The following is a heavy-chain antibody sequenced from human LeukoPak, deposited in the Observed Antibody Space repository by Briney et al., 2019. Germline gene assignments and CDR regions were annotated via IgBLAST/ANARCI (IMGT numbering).Heavy chain of an antibody. CDR2: ITGTGGSA. J-gene: IGHJ4*02. CDR3: AKDHGTAVAGFYY. CDR1: GFSLSTYG. Sequence: GASLRLSCAASGFSLSTYGVSWVRQPPGKGLEWVSGITGTGGSAYYADSVKGRFTVSRDTSKNTLYLQMNSLRAEDTAIYYCAKDHGTAVAGFYYWGQGTLVTVSS. D-gene: IGHD6-19*01. V-gene: IGHV3-23*01.